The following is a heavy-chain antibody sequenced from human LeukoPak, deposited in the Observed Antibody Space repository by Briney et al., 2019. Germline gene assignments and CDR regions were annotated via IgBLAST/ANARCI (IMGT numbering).Heavy chain of an antibody. CDR2: ISGSSTYI. J-gene: IGHJ4*02. Sequence: RSGGSLRLSCAASGFTFSNYAMNWVRQAPGKGLEWVSSISGSSTYIYYADSVKGRFTISRDNAKNSLYLQINSLRAEDTAIYYCARRGYYDSSGYDYWGQGTLVTVSS. CDR1: GFTFSNYA. V-gene: IGHV3-21*01. D-gene: IGHD3-22*01. CDR3: ARRGYYDSSGYDY.